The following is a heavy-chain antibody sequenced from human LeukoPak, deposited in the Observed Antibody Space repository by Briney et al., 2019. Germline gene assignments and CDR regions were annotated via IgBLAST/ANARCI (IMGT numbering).Heavy chain of an antibody. D-gene: IGHD5-12*01. J-gene: IGHJ4*02. V-gene: IGHV3-23*01. Sequence: PGGSLRLSCAASGFTFSSYGMSWVRQAPGKRLEWVSAISGSGGSTYYADSVKGRFTISRDNSKNTLYLQMNSLRAEDTAVYYCVRDGSGYAMWDWGQGTLVTVSS. CDR3: VRDGSGYAMWD. CDR2: ISGSGGST. CDR1: GFTFSSYG.